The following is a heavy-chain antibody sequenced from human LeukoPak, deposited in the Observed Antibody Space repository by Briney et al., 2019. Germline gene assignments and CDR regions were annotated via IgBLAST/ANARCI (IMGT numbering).Heavy chain of an antibody. CDR3: ARDGAPRGYSSGWYLRY. J-gene: IGHJ4*02. V-gene: IGHV3-23*01. CDR2: NSGRGDST. Sequence: GGSLRLSCAASGFTFSSYAMSWVRQAPGKGLEWVSTNSGRGDSTYYADSVKGRFTISRDNSKNTLYLQMNSLRAEDTAVYYCARDGAPRGYSSGWYLRYWGQGTLVTVSS. D-gene: IGHD6-19*01. CDR1: GFTFSSYA.